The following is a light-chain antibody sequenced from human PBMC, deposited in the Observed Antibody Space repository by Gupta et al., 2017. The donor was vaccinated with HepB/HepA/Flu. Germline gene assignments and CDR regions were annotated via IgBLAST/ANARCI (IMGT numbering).Light chain of an antibody. J-gene: IGLJ2*01. CDR1: TIGSKS. Sequence: SYVLTQPPSVSVAPGKTARITCGGNTIGSKSVHWYQQKSGQAPVLVVYVDSVRPSGIPERVSGSNSGNTATLTISRVEAGDEADYYCHVWDSSDVVFGGGTKLTVL. CDR3: HVWDSSDVV. V-gene: IGLV3-21*03. CDR2: VDS.